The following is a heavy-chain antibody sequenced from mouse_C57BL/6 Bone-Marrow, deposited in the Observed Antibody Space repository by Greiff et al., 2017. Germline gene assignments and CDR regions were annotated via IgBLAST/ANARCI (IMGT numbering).Heavy chain of an antibody. CDR2: IYPGSGST. CDR3: ARNYGSRRDFDY. J-gene: IGHJ2*01. D-gene: IGHD1-1*01. Sequence: VQLQQPGAELVKPGASVKMSCKASGYTFTSYWITWVKQRPGQGLEWIGDIYPGSGSTNYNEKFKSKATLTVDTSSSTAYMQLSSLTSEDSAVYYCARNYGSRRDFDYWGQGTTLTVSS. V-gene: IGHV1-55*01. CDR1: GYTFTSYW.